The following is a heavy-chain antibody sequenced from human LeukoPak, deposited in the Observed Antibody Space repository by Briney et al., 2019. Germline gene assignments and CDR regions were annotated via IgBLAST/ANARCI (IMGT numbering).Heavy chain of an antibody. CDR1: GFTFSTYW. Sequence: HPGGSLRLSCAASGFTFSTYWMHWVRQAPGKGLVWVSRIKSDGGTNYAGSVKGRFTISRDNAKKTVSLQMNSLRPEDTGVYYCARAPSEIGGYYPEYFRHWGQGTLVTVSS. CDR3: ARAPSEIGGYYPEYFRH. D-gene: IGHD3-22*01. CDR2: IKSDGGT. V-gene: IGHV3-74*01. J-gene: IGHJ1*01.